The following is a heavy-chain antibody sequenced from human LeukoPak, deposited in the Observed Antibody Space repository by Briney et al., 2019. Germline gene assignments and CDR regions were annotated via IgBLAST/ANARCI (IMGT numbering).Heavy chain of an antibody. V-gene: IGHV7-4-1*02. D-gene: IGHD3-10*01. J-gene: IGHJ5*02. Sequence: ASVKVSCKTSGYTFTNYDINWVRQATGQGLEWMGWINTNTGNPTYAQGFTGRFVFSLDTSVSTAYLQISSLKAEDTAVYYCARDPKITMVRGAFDWFDPWGQGTLVTVSS. CDR3: ARDPKITMVRGAFDWFDP. CDR1: GYTFTNYD. CDR2: INTNTGNP.